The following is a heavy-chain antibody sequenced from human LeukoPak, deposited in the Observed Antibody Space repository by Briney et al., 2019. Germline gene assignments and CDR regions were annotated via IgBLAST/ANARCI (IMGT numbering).Heavy chain of an antibody. D-gene: IGHD5-18*01. CDR2: INPNSGGT. CDR3: ARVGIQLWLRAFDY. J-gene: IGHJ4*02. V-gene: IGHV1-2*02. Sequence: RQAPXXXXXWXGGINPNSGGTNYAQNFQGRVTMTRDTSISTAYMELSRLRSDDTAVYYCARVGIQLWLRAFDYWGQGTLVTVSS.